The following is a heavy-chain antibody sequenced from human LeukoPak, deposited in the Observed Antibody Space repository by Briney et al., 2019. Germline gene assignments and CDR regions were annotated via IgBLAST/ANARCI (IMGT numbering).Heavy chain of an antibody. CDR3: ARDQVRSLQPGSYDS. J-gene: IGHJ4*02. Sequence: PSETLSLTCTVSGGSISSYYWSWIRQPPGKGLEWIGYIYYSGSTNYNPSLKSRVTMSLDRSKNQFSLRLTSVTAADTAVYYCARDQVRSLQPGSYDSWGQGILVTVSS. CDR1: GGSISSYY. V-gene: IGHV4-59*12. D-gene: IGHD3-10*01. CDR2: IYYSGST.